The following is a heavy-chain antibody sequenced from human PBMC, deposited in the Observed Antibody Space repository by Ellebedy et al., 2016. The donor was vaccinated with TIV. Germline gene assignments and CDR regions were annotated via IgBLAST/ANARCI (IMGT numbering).Heavy chain of an antibody. Sequence: MPSETLSLTCTASGGSISSYYWSWIRQPPGKGLEWIGYIYYSGSTNYNPSLKSRVTISVDTSKNQFSLKLSSVTAADTAVYYCARQLGSSGYGVFDYWGQGTLVTVSS. D-gene: IGHD6-13*01. CDR1: GGSISSYY. J-gene: IGHJ4*02. CDR2: IYYSGST. CDR3: ARQLGSSGYGVFDY. V-gene: IGHV4-59*08.